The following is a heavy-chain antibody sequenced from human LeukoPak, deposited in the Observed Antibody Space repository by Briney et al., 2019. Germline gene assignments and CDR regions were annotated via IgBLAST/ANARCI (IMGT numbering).Heavy chain of an antibody. CDR2: ISAYNGNT. CDR3: ARGELLTWFDP. D-gene: IGHD3-10*01. V-gene: IGHV1-18*01. J-gene: IGHJ5*02. Sequence: ASVKVSGTASGYTFTSCGISWVRQAPGQGLEWMGWISAYNGNTNYAQKLQGRVTMTTDTSPSTAYMELRSLRSDDTAVYYCARGELLTWFDPWGQGTLVTVSS. CDR1: GYTFTSCG.